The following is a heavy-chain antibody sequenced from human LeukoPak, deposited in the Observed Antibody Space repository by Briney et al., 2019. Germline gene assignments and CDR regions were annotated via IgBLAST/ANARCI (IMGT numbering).Heavy chain of an antibody. CDR3: AKDMGGFDL. CDR1: GFTFDDYA. J-gene: IGHJ2*01. V-gene: IGHV3-9*01. D-gene: IGHD2-15*01. CDR2: ISWNSGSI. Sequence: PGRSLRLSCAASGFTFDDYAMHWVRQAPGKGLEWVSGISWNSGSIGYADSVKGRFTISRDNAKNSLYLQMNSLRAEDTALYYCAKDMGGFDLWGRGILVTVST.